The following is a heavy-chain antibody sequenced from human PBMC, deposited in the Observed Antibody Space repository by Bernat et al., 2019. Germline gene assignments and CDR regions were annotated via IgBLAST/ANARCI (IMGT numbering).Heavy chain of an antibody. Sequence: QVQLVQSGAEVKKPGASVKVSCKASGYTFTSYGISWVRQAPGQGLEWMGWISAYNGNTNYAQKLQGRDTMTTDTSTSTAYMELRSLRSYDTAVYYCARDRSPYLLAAAGTGNAFDIWGQGTMVTVSS. D-gene: IGHD6-13*01. V-gene: IGHV1-18*04. CDR3: ARDRSPYLLAAAGTGNAFDI. CDR2: ISAYNGNT. CDR1: GYTFTSYG. J-gene: IGHJ3*02.